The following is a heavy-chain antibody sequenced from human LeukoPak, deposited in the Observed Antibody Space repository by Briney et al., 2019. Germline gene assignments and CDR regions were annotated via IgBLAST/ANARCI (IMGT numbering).Heavy chain of an antibody. CDR1: GGSFSGYY. CDR3: ARSASHWFDP. V-gene: IGHV4-34*01. Sequence: SETLSLTCAVYGGSFSGYYWSWIRQPPGKGLEWVGEINHSGSTNYNPSLKSRVTISVDTSKNQFSLKLSSVTAADTAVYYCARSASHWFDPWGQGTLVTVSS. CDR2: INHSGST. J-gene: IGHJ5*02.